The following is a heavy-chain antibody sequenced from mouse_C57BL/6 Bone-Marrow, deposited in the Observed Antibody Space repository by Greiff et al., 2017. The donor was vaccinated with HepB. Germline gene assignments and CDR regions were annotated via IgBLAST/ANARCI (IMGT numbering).Heavy chain of an antibody. D-gene: IGHD2-3*01. CDR2: ISDGGSYT. CDR3: ARDPLYVDY. V-gene: IGHV5-4*01. J-gene: IGHJ2*01. Sequence: EVQLVESGGGLVKPGGSLKLSCAASGFTFSSYAMSWVRQTPEKRLEWVATISDGGSYTYYPDNVKGRFTISRDNAKNNLYLQMSHLKSEDTAMYYCARDPLYVDYWGQGTTLTVSS. CDR1: GFTFSSYA.